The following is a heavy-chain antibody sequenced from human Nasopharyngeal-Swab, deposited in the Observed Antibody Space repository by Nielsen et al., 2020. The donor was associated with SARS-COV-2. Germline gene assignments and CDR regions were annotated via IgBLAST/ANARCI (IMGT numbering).Heavy chain of an antibody. CDR1: GGSISSHSYY. D-gene: IGHD3-3*01. J-gene: IGHJ6*02. CDR2: IYYTGST. V-gene: IGHV4-39*01. Sequence: SETLSLTCTVSGGSISSHSYYWAWISKPPGKGPEWMGHIYYTGSTHYNPSLRSRVTTSVDTSKNQFSLEMRSVTAADTGVYFCARLNYDFGGLYGVDVWGQGTTVTVSS. CDR3: ARLNYDFGGLYGVDV.